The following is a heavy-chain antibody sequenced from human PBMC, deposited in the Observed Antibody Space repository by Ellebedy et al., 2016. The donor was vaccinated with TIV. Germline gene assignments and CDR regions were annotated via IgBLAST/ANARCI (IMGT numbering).Heavy chain of an antibody. V-gene: IGHV4-39*07. J-gene: IGHJ4*02. CDR2: INHSGNT. D-gene: IGHD1-26*01. Sequence: SETLSLXXTVSGGSINNNNDYWGWIRQPPGKGLEWIGEINHSGNTNYNPSLKSRVTISADTSRNHFSLKLSSVTAADTAVYYCASGLPAAWELAGAWGQGTLVTVSS. CDR3: ASGLPAAWELAGA. CDR1: GGSINNNNDY.